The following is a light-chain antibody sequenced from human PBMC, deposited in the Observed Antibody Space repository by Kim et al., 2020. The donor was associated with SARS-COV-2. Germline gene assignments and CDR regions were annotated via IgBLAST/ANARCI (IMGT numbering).Light chain of an antibody. Sequence: GQSDTISCTGNSSDVGGDKSDSWEQQHQGKAPKLINYEDTKRPGGVQDRFSGTKAGNTASMTVSGLQAEDEDDYYCNSDAGSSHWVFGGGTQLTVL. CDR2: EDT. CDR1: SSDVGGDKS. CDR3: NSDAGSSHWV. V-gene: IGLV2-8*01. J-gene: IGLJ3*02.